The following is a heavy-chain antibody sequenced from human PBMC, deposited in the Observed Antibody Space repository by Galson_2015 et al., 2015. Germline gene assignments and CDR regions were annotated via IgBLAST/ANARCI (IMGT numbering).Heavy chain of an antibody. Sequence: SVKVSCKASGYTFTSYAMHWVRQAPGQRLEWMGWINAGNGNTKYSQKFQGRVTITRDTSASTAYMELSSLRSEDTAVYYCARVVDSSSWYKWGYYYYGMDVWGQGTTVTVSS. D-gene: IGHD6-13*01. V-gene: IGHV1-3*01. J-gene: IGHJ6*02. CDR3: ARVVDSSSWYKWGYYYYGMDV. CDR2: INAGNGNT. CDR1: GYTFTSYA.